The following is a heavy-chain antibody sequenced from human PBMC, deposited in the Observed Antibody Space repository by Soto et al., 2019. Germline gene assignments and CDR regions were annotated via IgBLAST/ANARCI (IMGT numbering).Heavy chain of an antibody. J-gene: IGHJ6*02. Sequence: QVQLVESGGGVVQPGRSLRLSCAASGFTFSSYGMHWVRQAPGKGLEWVAVIWYDGSNKYYADSVKGRFTISRDNSKNTLYLQMNSLRAEDTAVYYCARGARSSGWYGDYYYGMDVWGQGTTVTVSS. CDR1: GFTFSSYG. V-gene: IGHV3-33*01. CDR2: IWYDGSNK. D-gene: IGHD6-19*01. CDR3: ARGARSSGWYGDYYYGMDV.